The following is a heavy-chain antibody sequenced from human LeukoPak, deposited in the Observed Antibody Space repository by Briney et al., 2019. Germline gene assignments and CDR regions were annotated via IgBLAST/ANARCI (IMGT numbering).Heavy chain of an antibody. J-gene: IGHJ4*02. CDR3: ARAWNFDY. V-gene: IGHV5-51*01. CDR1: GYNFTNYW. D-gene: IGHD1-1*01. CDR2: INPSDSDT. Sequence: GESLKISCNGSGYNFTNYWIAWVRQMPGRGLEWMVIINPSDSDTRYSPSFQGQVTISADKSISTAYLQWSSLKASDSAMYYCARAWNFDYWGQGTLVTVSS.